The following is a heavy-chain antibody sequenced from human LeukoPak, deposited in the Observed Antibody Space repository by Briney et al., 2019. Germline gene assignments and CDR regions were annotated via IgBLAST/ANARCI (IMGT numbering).Heavy chain of an antibody. Sequence: GGSLRLSCAASGFTFSSYAMSWVRQAPGKGLEWVALIWYDGSNKYYTDSVKGRLTISRDNSKDTLFLQMNGLRAEDTAVYYCAREGPRGNSQFDYWGQGTLVTVSS. CDR1: GFTFSSYA. V-gene: IGHV3-33*08. CDR2: IWYDGSNK. D-gene: IGHD2/OR15-2a*01. CDR3: AREGPRGNSQFDY. J-gene: IGHJ4*02.